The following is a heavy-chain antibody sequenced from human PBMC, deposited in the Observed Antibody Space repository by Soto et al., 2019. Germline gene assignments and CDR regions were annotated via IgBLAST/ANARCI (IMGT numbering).Heavy chain of an antibody. V-gene: IGHV3-9*01. Sequence: GGSLRLSCAASGFTFDDYAMHWVRQAPGKGLEWVSGISWNSGSIGYADSVKGRFTISRDNAKNSLYLQMNSLRAEDTALYYCAKGYGGSYYYYGMDVWGQGTTVTVSS. CDR2: ISWNSGSI. CDR3: AKGYGGSYYYYGMDV. J-gene: IGHJ6*02. CDR1: GFTFDDYA. D-gene: IGHD4-17*01.